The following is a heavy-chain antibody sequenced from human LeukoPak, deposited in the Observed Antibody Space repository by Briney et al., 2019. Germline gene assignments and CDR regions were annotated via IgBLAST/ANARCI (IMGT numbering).Heavy chain of an antibody. Sequence: ASVKVSCKASGGTFSSYAISWVRQAPGQGLEWMGGIILIFGTANYAQKFQGRVTITTDESTSTAYMELSSLRSEDTAVYYCASQGGSMVRGVNAFDIWGQGTMVTVSS. CDR1: GGTFSSYA. CDR2: IILIFGTA. J-gene: IGHJ3*02. V-gene: IGHV1-69*05. D-gene: IGHD3-10*01. CDR3: ASQGGSMVRGVNAFDI.